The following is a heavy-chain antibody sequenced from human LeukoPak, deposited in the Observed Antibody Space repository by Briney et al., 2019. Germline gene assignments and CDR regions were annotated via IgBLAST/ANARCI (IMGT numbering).Heavy chain of an antibody. CDR3: ARVSDYSYDFDY. Sequence: GGSLRLSCAASGFTFSSNYMSWVRQAPGKGLEWVSVIYSGGSTYYADSVKGRFTISRDNSKNTLYLQMDSLRAEDTAVYYCARVSDYSYDFDYWGQGTLVTVSS. J-gene: IGHJ4*02. D-gene: IGHD5-18*01. CDR2: IYSGGST. V-gene: IGHV3-53*01. CDR1: GFTFSSNY.